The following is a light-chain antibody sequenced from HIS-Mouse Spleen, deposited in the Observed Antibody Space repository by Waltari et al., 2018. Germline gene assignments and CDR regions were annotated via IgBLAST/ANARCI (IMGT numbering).Light chain of an antibody. CDR2: AAS. CDR1: QGISSY. J-gene: IGKJ3*01. V-gene: IGKV1-9*01. CDR3: QQLNSYPGFT. Sequence: DIQLTQSPSFLSASVGDRVTITCRASQGISSYLAWYQQKPGKAPKLLINAASTLQSGVPSRFSGSGSGTEFTLTISSLQPEDFATYYCQQLNSYPGFTFGPGTKVDIK.